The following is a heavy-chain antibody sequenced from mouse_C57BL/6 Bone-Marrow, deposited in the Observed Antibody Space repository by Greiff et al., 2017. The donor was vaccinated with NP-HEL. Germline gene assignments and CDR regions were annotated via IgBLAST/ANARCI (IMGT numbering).Heavy chain of an antibody. CDR2: IYPGSGST. D-gene: IGHD2-12*01. J-gene: IGHJ4*01. V-gene: IGHV1-55*01. CDR1: GYTFTSYW. CDR3: ARCYCYDEGAMDY. Sequence: QVQLQQPGAELVKPGASVKMSCKASGYTFTSYWITWVKQRPGQGLEWIGDIYPGSGSTNYNEKFKSKATLTVDTSSSTAYMQLSSLTSEDSAVYYCARCYCYDEGAMDYWGQGTSVTVSS.